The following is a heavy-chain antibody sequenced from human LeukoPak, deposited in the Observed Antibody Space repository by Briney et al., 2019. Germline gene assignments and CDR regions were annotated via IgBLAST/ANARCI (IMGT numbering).Heavy chain of an antibody. V-gene: IGHV3-23*01. CDR1: GFTFSSYT. D-gene: IGHD5-12*01. J-gene: IGHJ3*02. CDR2: ISGSGGNT. Sequence: GGSLRLSCAASGFTFSSYTMSWVRQAPGKGLEWVSSISGSGGNTFYADSVKGRFTISRDNSKNTLYLQMNSLRAEDTAVYYCARGGYATDAFDIWGQGTMVTVSS. CDR3: ARGGYATDAFDI.